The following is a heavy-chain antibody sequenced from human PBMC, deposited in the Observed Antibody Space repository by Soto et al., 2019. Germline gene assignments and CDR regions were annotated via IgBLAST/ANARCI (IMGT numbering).Heavy chain of an antibody. CDR1: GGSISSGDYY. D-gene: IGHD3-3*01. CDR3: ARGVGDFWSGYNFDY. Sequence: QVQLQESGPGLVKPSQTLSLTCTVSGGSISSGDYYWSWIRQPPGKGLEWIGYIYYSGSTYYNPSLKSRVTISVDTSKNQFSLKLSSVTAADTAVYYCARGVGDFWSGYNFDYWGQGTLVTVSS. CDR2: IYYSGST. V-gene: IGHV4-30-4*01. J-gene: IGHJ4*02.